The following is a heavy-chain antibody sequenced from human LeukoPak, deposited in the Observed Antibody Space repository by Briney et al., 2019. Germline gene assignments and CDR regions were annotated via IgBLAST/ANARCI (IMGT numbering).Heavy chain of an antibody. Sequence: PGGSLRLSCAASGFTFSSYSMNWVRQAPGKGLEWVSAISGSGGSTYYADSVKGRFTISRDNSKNTLYLQMNSLRAEDTAVYYCAAIFGVVSNGDWFDPWGQGTLVTVSS. CDR1: GFTFSSYS. CDR3: AAIFGVVSNGDWFDP. D-gene: IGHD3-3*01. V-gene: IGHV3-23*01. J-gene: IGHJ5*02. CDR2: ISGSGGST.